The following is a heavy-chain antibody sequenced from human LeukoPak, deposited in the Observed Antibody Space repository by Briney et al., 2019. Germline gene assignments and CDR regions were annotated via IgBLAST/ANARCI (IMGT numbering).Heavy chain of an antibody. D-gene: IGHD6-19*01. Sequence: SETLSLTCTVSGGSVGSGSYYWGWIRQPPGKGLEWIGSIYYSGSTYYNPSLKSRVTISVDTSKNQFSLKLSSVTAADTAVYYCPRGAYSSNNWFDPWGQGTLVTVSS. CDR1: GGSVGSGSYY. CDR2: IYYSGST. V-gene: IGHV4-39*07. CDR3: PRGAYSSNNWFDP. J-gene: IGHJ5*02.